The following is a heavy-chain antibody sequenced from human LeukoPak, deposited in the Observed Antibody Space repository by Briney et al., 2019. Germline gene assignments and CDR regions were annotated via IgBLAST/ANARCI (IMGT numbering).Heavy chain of an antibody. Sequence: PGRSLRLSCAASGFTFSSYGMHWVRQAPGKGLEWVAVIWYDGSNKYYADSVKGRFTISRDNSKNTLYLQMNSLRAEDTAVYYCAREIYDSSALGSDPWGQGTLVTVSS. J-gene: IGHJ5*02. CDR2: IWYDGSNK. CDR1: GFTFSSYG. V-gene: IGHV3-33*01. D-gene: IGHD3-22*01. CDR3: AREIYDSSALGSDP.